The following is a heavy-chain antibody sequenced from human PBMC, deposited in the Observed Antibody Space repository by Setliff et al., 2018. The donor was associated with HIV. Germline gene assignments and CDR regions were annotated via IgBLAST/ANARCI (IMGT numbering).Heavy chain of an antibody. Sequence: KPSETLSLTCVVSGDSISRSRYYWGWIRQPPGKGLEWIGSFYYSGSTSYNPSLKSRVTISGDTSKNQVSLRLSSVTAADTAVFYCARLTTTYYYDSSAYYHPVWGQGTLVTVSS. CDR3: ARLTTTYYYDSSAYYHPV. J-gene: IGHJ4*02. D-gene: IGHD3-22*01. CDR1: GDSISRSRYY. V-gene: IGHV4-39*01. CDR2: FYYSGST.